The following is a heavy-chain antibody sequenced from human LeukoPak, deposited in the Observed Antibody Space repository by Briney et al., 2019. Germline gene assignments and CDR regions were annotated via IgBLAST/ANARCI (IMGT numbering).Heavy chain of an antibody. D-gene: IGHD6-19*01. CDR1: GYTFTGYY. CDR3: AKEGSSGWVPNY. V-gene: IGHV1-2*02. CDR2: INPNNGDT. Sequence: ASVKVSCKASGYTFTGYYIHWVRQAPGQGLEWMGWINPNNGDTNFAQKFQGRVTMTRDTSISTVYMELSGLRSDDTAVYYCAKEGSSGWVPNYWGQGTLVTVSS. J-gene: IGHJ4*02.